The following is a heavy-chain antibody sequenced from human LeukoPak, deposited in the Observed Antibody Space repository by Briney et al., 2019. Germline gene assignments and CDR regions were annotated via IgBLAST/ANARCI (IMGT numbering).Heavy chain of an antibody. V-gene: IGHV3-23*01. D-gene: IGHD2-15*01. J-gene: IGHJ4*02. CDR2: ISGSGGST. CDR3: AKRSSGGSCLDY. CDR1: GFTLSSYA. Sequence: GGSLRLSCAASGFTLSSYAMSWVRQAPGKGLEWVSAISGSGGSTYYADSVKGRFTISRDNSKNTLYLQMNSLRAEDTAVYYCAKRSSGGSCLDYWGQGTLVTVSS.